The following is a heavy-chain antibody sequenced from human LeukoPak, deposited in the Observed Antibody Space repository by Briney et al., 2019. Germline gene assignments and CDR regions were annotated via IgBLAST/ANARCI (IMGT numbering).Heavy chain of an antibody. J-gene: IGHJ4*02. V-gene: IGHV3-23*01. CDR2: ISGSGGST. D-gene: IGHD6-19*01. CDR3: AKDSYQGLFKPFDY. CDR1: GFTFSSYA. Sequence: PGGSLRPSCAASGFTFSSYAMSWVRQAPGKGLEWVSAISGSGGSTYYADSVKGRFTISRDNSKNTLYLQMNSLKVEDTAVYYCAKDSYQGLFKPFDYWGQGTLVTVSS.